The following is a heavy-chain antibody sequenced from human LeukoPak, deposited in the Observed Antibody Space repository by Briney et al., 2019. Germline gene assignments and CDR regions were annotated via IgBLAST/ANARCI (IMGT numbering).Heavy chain of an antibody. CDR3: ARTPDIVVVPAAMGRFDP. CDR1: GGTFSSYA. Sequence: TVKVSCKASGGTFSSYAISWVRQAPGQGLEWMGRIIPILGIANYAQKFQGRVTITADKSTSTAYMELSSLRSEDTAVYYCARTPDIVVVPAAMGRFDPWGQGTLVTVSS. CDR2: IIPILGIA. J-gene: IGHJ5*02. V-gene: IGHV1-69*04. D-gene: IGHD2-2*01.